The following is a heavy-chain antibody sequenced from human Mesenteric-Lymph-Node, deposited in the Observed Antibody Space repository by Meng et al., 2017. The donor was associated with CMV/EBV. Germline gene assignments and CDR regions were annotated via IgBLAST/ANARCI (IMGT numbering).Heavy chain of an antibody. CDR2: AIPLFGTA. Sequence: SVKVSCKASGGTLSNYAINWVRQAPGQGLEWMGAAIPLFGTANYAQKFQGRVTITTDESTSTAYMELSSLRSEDTAMYYCARDPAIVVVPAATYGMDVWGQGTTVTVSS. D-gene: IGHD2-2*01. J-gene: IGHJ6*02. V-gene: IGHV1-69*05. CDR1: GGTLSNYA. CDR3: ARDPAIVVVPAATYGMDV.